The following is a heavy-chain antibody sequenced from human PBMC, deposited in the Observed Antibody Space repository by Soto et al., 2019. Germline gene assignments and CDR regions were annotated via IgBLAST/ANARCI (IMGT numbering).Heavy chain of an antibody. CDR3: ARHVRDSSSFSGRYYFDY. J-gene: IGHJ4*02. Sequence: PSQTLSLTCAISGDSVSSNSAAWNWIRQSPSRGLEWLGRTYYRSQWYSDYAVAVKGRITINPDTSKNQFSLNLRSVTAADTAVYYCARHVRDSSSFSGRYYFDYWGQGTLVTVSS. CDR1: GDSVSSNSAA. D-gene: IGHD6-6*01. V-gene: IGHV6-1*01. CDR2: TYYRSQWYS.